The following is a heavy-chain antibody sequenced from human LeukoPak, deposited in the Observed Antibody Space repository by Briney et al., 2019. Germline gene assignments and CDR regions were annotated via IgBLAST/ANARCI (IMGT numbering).Heavy chain of an antibody. CDR2: IADGGGNT. J-gene: IGHJ6*02. D-gene: IGHD2-15*01. Sequence: GTSVKVSCKASGSTFESSTIQWVRQSRGRRLEWIGWIADGGGNTDYAQNFQDRVTITRDLSTSTAYMELSSLTSDDTAVYYCAAGPILVFFGRVWGQGTTVSVSS. V-gene: IGHV1-58*02. CDR3: AAGPILVFFGRV. CDR1: GSTFESST.